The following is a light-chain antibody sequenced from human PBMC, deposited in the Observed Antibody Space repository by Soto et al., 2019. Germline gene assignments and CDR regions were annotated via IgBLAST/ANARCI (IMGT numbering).Light chain of an antibody. J-gene: IGLJ3*02. V-gene: IGLV2-14*01. CDR2: EVS. Sequence: QSVLTQPASVSGSPGQSITISCTGTSSDVGGYNYVSWYQQHPGKVPKLIIFEVSNRPSGVSNRFSGSKSGNTASLTISGLQAEDEADYYCSSYTTSRTGVFGGGTKVTVL. CDR1: SSDVGGYNY. CDR3: SSYTTSRTGV.